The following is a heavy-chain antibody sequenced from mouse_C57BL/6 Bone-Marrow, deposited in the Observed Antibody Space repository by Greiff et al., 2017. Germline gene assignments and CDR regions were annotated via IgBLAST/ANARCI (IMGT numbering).Heavy chain of an antibody. CDR2: ISNGGGRT. D-gene: IGHD3-1*01. Sequence: DVMLVESGGGLVQPGGSLKLSCAASGFTFSDYYMYWVRQTPEKRLEWVAYISNGGGRTYYPDTVKGRFTISRDNAKNTLYLQMSRLKSEDTAMYYCERHVGVYAMGDWGQGTSVTVSS. CDR3: ERHVGVYAMGD. V-gene: IGHV5-12*01. J-gene: IGHJ4*01. CDR1: GFTFSDYY.